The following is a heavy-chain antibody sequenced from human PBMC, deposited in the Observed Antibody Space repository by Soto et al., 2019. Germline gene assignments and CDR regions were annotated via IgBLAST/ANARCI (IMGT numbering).Heavy chain of an antibody. CDR2: INDDGTYT. CDR3: ATGAPSQYLQTSDYYVMGV. J-gene: IGHJ6*02. CDR1: AFTFSDYA. D-gene: IGHD2-2*01. V-gene: IGHV3-23*01. Sequence: PGGSLRLSCADSAFTFSDYAMSWVRQAPGKGLEWISAINDDGTYTYYADSVKGRFTISRDNSESMLYLQMSSLRAEDTAVYYCATGAPSQYLQTSDYYVMGVWGRGPTVTVSS.